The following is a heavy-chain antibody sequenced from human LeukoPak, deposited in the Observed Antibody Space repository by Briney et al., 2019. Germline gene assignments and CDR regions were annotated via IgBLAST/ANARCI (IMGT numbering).Heavy chain of an antibody. V-gene: IGHV1-69*06. CDR1: GGTFSSYA. J-gene: IGHJ4*02. CDR3: ARQNIVATIQGYYFDY. CDR2: IIPIFGTA. D-gene: IGHD5-12*01. Sequence: ASVKVSCKASGGTFSSYAISWVRQAPGRGLEWMGGIIPIFGTANYAQKFQGRVTITADKSTSTAYMELSSLRSEDTAVYYCARQNIVATIQGYYFDYWGQGTLVTVSS.